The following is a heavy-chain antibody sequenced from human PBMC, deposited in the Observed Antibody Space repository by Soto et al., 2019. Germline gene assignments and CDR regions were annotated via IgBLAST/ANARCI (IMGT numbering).Heavy chain of an antibody. CDR2: VSYDGRNK. V-gene: IGHV3-30-3*01. Sequence: GGSLRLSCEASGFSLSGYAIHWVRQAPCMGLEWVAVVSYDGRNKHYTDSVKGRFTISRDNSTSTAYMELSSLRSEDTPVYYCARDWFAWDYSNYRNGMDVWGQGTTVTVSS. CDR1: GFSLSGYA. D-gene: IGHD4-4*01. J-gene: IGHJ6*02. CDR3: ARDWFAWDYSNYRNGMDV.